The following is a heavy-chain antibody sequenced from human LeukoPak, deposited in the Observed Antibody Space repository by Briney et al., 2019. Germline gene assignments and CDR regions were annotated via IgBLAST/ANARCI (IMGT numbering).Heavy chain of an antibody. D-gene: IGHD5-24*01. J-gene: IGHJ4*02. CDR1: GYGFTSYW. Sequence: GASLQISCKGSGYGFTSYWIGCVRQMPGKGLEWMGIIYPADSDTRYSPSFQGQVTISADKSISTAYLQWSSLQASDTAMYYCARRWGADGFNYWGQGTLVTVSS. V-gene: IGHV5-51*01. CDR3: ARRWGADGFNY. CDR2: IYPADSDT.